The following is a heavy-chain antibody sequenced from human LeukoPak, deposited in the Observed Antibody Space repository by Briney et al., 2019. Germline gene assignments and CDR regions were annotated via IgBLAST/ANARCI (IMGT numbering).Heavy chain of an antibody. CDR1: GYIFTSYG. D-gene: IGHD1-26*01. Sequence: ASVKVSCKASGYIFTSYGISWVRQAPGQGLEWMGWINPNSGGTNYAQKFQGRVTMTRDTPISTAYMELSRLRSDDTAVYYCASSIVGATIFAYWGQGTLVTVSS. J-gene: IGHJ4*02. CDR2: INPNSGGT. V-gene: IGHV1-2*02. CDR3: ASSIVGATIFAY.